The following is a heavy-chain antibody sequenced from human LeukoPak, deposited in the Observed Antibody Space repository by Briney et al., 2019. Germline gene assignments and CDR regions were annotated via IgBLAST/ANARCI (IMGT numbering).Heavy chain of an antibody. J-gene: IGHJ6*04. D-gene: IGHD3-10*01. CDR2: ISGSGSGT. Sequence: GGSLRLSCAASGFTFSPYAMSWVRQAPGKGLEWVSVISGSGSGTYYAVSVMGRFTISRDNSKNTLYLQMNSLRAEDTAVYYCAKDHAGAVWGKGTTVTVSS. V-gene: IGHV3-23*01. CDR3: AKDHAGAV. CDR1: GFTFSPYA.